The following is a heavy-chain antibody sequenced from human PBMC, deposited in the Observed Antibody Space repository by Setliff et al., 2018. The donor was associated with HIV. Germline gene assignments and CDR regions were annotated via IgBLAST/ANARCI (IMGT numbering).Heavy chain of an antibody. CDR3: ARTNRWELLSPYFDA. Sequence: PGGSLRLSCAASGFAFSGHQMSWVRQAPGKGLEWVAKIKQDGSDKYYVDSVKGRFTISRDNAKNSLYLQMNSLRAEDTAMYYCARTNRWELLSPYFDAWGQGTLVTVSS. CDR1: GFAFSGHQ. J-gene: IGHJ4*02. D-gene: IGHD1-7*01. V-gene: IGHV3-7*01. CDR2: IKQDGSDK.